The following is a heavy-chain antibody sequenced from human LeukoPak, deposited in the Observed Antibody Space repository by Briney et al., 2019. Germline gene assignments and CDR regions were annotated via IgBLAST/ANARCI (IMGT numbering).Heavy chain of an antibody. V-gene: IGHV3-74*03. D-gene: IGHD6-13*01. J-gene: IGHJ4*02. CDR2: ISPDATNS. Sequence: PGGSLRLSCAASGFTFSVYYMFWVRQAPGKGLVWVSNISPDATNSKYADFVEGRFTISRDNAKNTLYLQLNSLRVEDAAVYYCARDRVSSFDYWGQGTLVTVSS. CDR3: ARDRVSSFDY. CDR1: GFTFSVYY.